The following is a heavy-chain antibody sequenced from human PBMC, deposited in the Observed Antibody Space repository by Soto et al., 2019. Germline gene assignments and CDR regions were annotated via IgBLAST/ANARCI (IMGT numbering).Heavy chain of an antibody. CDR1: GGSINDDTYY. D-gene: IGHD2-2*01. J-gene: IGHJ5*02. V-gene: IGHV4-39*01. Sequence: QLQLQESGPGLVKPSETLSLTCTVSGGSINDDTYYWVWIRQPPGQGLEWIGSIYYSGTSSYNPSLESRVTMSVDTSKKQLSLRLRSVTAADTAVYYCARLHCDSPNCVPLDPWGQGTLVIVSS. CDR3: ARLHCDSPNCVPLDP. CDR2: IYYSGTS.